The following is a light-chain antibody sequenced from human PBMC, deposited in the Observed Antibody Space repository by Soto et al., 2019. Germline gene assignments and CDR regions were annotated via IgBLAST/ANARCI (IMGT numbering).Light chain of an antibody. V-gene: IGKV3-11*01. J-gene: IGKJ1*01. Sequence: EIVVSLSPATLSLYPGERATLSCMASQSVSSYLAWYRQKPGQAPRLLIYDASNRATGIPVRFSGSGSGTDFTLTISSLEPEDFAVYYCQQRSNWPLTFGQRTKADIK. CDR1: QSVSSY. CDR2: DAS. CDR3: QQRSNWPLT.